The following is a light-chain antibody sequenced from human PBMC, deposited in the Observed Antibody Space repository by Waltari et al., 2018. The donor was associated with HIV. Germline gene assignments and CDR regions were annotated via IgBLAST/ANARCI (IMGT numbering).Light chain of an antibody. CDR3: TSYRRGNSYD. V-gene: IGLV2-14*01. CDR2: DVS. CDR1: SSDVAGYTY. Sequence: QSALTKPASVSGSPGQSITIFCTGTSSDVAGYTYNSWYQQHPGKAPKVLIYDVSKRPSGVSNRFSGSKSANTASLTISGLQAEDEADYYCTSYRRGNSYDFGTGTTVTVV. J-gene: IGLJ1*01.